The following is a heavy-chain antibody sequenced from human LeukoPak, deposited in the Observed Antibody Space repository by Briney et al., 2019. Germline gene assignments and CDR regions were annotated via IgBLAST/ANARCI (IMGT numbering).Heavy chain of an antibody. J-gene: IGHJ4*02. CDR1: GGSISNYY. D-gene: IGHD6-6*01. CDR3: ARVAPLAGRFVDS. V-gene: IGHV4-59*01. CDR2: IYYRGST. Sequence: SETLSLTCTVSGGSISNYYWSWIRQPPGKGLEWIGYIYYRGSTNYNPSLKSRVTISVDTSKNQFSLKLSSVTAADTAVYYCARVAPLAGRFVDSWGQGTLVTVSS.